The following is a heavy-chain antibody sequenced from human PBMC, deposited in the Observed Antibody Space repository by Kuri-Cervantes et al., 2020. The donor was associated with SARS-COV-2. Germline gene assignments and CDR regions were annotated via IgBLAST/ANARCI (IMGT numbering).Heavy chain of an antibody. CDR2: ISYSSFYI. CDR3: AKPSVAREYSWFDP. Sequence: GGSLRLSCAASGFSFSSYNMNWVRQAPGKGLEWVSSISYSSFYIYYADSVKGRFTISRDNAKNSLYLEMNSLRDEDTAVYYCAKPSVAREYSWFDPWGQGTLVTVSS. V-gene: IGHV3-21*01. CDR1: GFSFSSYN. J-gene: IGHJ5*02. D-gene: IGHD6-19*01.